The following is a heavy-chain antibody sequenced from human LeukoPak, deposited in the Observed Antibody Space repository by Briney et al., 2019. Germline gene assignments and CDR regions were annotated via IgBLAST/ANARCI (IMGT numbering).Heavy chain of an antibody. CDR2: ISGSGGST. V-gene: IGHV3-23*01. D-gene: IGHD3-22*01. J-gene: IGHJ4*02. CDR3: AKKTYYYDSSGYYPFDY. CDR1: GFTFSSYA. Sequence: PGGSLRLSCAASGFTFSSYAMSWVRQAPGKGLEWVSAISGSGGSTYYADSVKGRFTISRDNSKNTLYLQMNSLRAEDTAVYYCAKKTYYYDSSGYYPFDYWGQETLVTVSS.